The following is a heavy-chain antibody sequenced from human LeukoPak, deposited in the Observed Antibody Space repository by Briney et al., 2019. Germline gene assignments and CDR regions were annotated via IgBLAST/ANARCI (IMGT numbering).Heavy chain of an antibody. D-gene: IGHD3-22*01. J-gene: IGHJ4*02. V-gene: IGHV3-30*02. CDR1: GFTFSSYG. CDR3: AKAQGYYDSSGYYFSFDY. Sequence: GGSRRLSCAASGFTFSSYGMHWVRQAPGKGLEWVAFIRYDGSNKYYADSVKGRFTISRDNSKNTLYLQMNSLRAEDTAVYYCAKAQGYYDSSGYYFSFDYWGQGTLVTVSS. CDR2: IRYDGSNK.